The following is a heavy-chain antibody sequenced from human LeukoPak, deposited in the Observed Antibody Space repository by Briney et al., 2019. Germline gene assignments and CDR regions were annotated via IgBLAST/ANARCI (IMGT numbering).Heavy chain of an antibody. J-gene: IGHJ4*02. CDR2: INPNSGGT. CDR3: ATYYDILTGYYKTNFDY. CDR1: GYTFTGYY. D-gene: IGHD3-9*01. Sequence: GASVKVSCKASGYTFTGYYMHWVRQAPGQGLEWMGWINPNSGGTNYAQKFQGRVTMTRDTSISTAYMEPSRLRSDDTAVYYCATYYDILTGYYKTNFDYWGQGTLVTVSS. V-gene: IGHV1-2*02.